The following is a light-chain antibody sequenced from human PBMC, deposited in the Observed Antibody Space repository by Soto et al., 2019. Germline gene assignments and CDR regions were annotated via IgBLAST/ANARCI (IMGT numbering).Light chain of an antibody. J-gene: IGKJ4*01. Sequence: EIVSTQSPGTLSLSPGERATLSCRASQSVSSKYLAWYQHKPGQAPRLVIYGASSRATGLPDRFSGSGSGTDFTLTISRLEPEDFAFYYCHHYGSSFGGGTKVEIK. CDR2: GAS. CDR1: QSVSSKY. V-gene: IGKV3-20*01. CDR3: HHYGSS.